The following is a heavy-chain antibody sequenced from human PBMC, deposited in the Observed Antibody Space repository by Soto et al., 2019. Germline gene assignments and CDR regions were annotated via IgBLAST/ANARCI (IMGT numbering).Heavy chain of an antibody. CDR1: GGTFSSYA. D-gene: IGHD1-26*01. J-gene: IGHJ4*02. Sequence: QVQLVQSGAEVKKPGSSVKVSCKASGGTFSSYAISWVRQAPGQGLEWMGGIIPIFGTANYAQKFQGRVTITADESTSTAYMELSSLRSEDTAVYYCARPPIVGPPHQSYFDYWGQGTLVTVSS. V-gene: IGHV1-69*01. CDR2: IIPIFGTA. CDR3: ARPPIVGPPHQSYFDY.